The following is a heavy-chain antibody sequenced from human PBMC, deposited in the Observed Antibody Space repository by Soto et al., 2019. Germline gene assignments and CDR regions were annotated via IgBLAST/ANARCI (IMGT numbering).Heavy chain of an antibody. J-gene: IGHJ4*02. CDR3: ARVKYSSGWYGFDY. V-gene: IGHV2-70*11. CDR1: GFSLSTSGMC. Sequence: SGPTLVNPTQTLTLTCTFSGFSLSTSGMCVSWIRQPPGKALEWLARIDWDDDKYYSTSLKTRLTISKDTSKNQVVLTMTNMDPVDTATYYCARVKYSSGWYGFDYWGQGTLVTVSS. CDR2: IDWDDDK. D-gene: IGHD6-19*01.